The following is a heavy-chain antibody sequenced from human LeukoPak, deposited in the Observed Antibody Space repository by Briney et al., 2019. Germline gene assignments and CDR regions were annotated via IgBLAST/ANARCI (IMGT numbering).Heavy chain of an antibody. CDR3: ASSHPYANSGYDYGVDY. V-gene: IGHV4-34*01. Sequence: PSETLSLTCAVYGGAFSGYYWSWIRQPPGKGLEWLGEINHSGSTNYNPSLKSRVTISVDTSKNQFSLKLSSVTAADTAVYYCASSHPYANSGYDYGVDYWGQGTLVTVSS. CDR2: INHSGST. J-gene: IGHJ4*02. D-gene: IGHD5-12*01. CDR1: GGAFSGYY.